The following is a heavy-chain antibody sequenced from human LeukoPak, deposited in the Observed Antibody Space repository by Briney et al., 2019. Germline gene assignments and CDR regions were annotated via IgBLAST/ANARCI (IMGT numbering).Heavy chain of an antibody. CDR3: TRSAYYPFDY. D-gene: IGHD3-3*01. CDR2: IRNKANSYAT. Sequence: PGGSLRLSCAASGFTFSGSSMHWVRQASGKGLEWVGLIRNKANSYATAYAASVQGRFTISRDDSKDTAYLHMNSLKTEDTAVYYCTRSAYYPFDYWGQGTLVTVSS. V-gene: IGHV3-73*01. J-gene: IGHJ4*02. CDR1: GFTFSGSS.